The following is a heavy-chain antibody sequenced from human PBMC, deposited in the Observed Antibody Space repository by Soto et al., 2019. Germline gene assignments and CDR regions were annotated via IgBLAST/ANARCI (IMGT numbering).Heavy chain of an antibody. D-gene: IGHD3-16*01. J-gene: IGHJ4*02. CDR3: ARGDQGFDY. CDR2: TYYRSKWFN. V-gene: IGHV6-1*01. Sequence: SHTLSLTCAISGYSVSSNSAAWNLIRQPPSRGLEWLGRTYYRSKWFNNYALSVKSRITINPDTSKNQFSLQLNSVTPEDTAVYYCARGDQGFDYWGQGTLVTVSS. CDR1: GYSVSSNSAA.